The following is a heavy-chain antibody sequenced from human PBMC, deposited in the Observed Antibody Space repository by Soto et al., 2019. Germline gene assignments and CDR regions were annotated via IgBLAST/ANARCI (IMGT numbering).Heavy chain of an antibody. CDR1: GGSISSYY. CDR2: IYYSGST. V-gene: IGHV4-59*08. J-gene: IGHJ4*02. Sequence: QVQLQESGPGLVKPSETLSLTCTVSGGSISSYYWSWIRQPPGKGLEWIGYIYYSGSTNYNPSLKSRVTISVDTAKNQFSLKLSSVTAADTAVYYCARHSAWVDYWGQGTLVTVSS. D-gene: IGHD3-10*01. CDR3: ARHSAWVDY.